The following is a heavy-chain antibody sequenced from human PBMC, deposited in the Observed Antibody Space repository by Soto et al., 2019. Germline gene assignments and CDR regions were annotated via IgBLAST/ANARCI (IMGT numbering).Heavy chain of an antibody. CDR3: AKQTSYDSSGYRYYYYGMDV. CDR1: GFTFSSYA. V-gene: IGHV3-30-3*02. Sequence: PGGSLRLSCAASGFTFSSYAMHWVRQAPGKGLEWVAVISYDGGNKYYADSVKGRFTISRDNSKNTLYLQMNSLRAEDTAVYYCAKQTSYDSSGYRYYYYGMDVWGQGTTVTVSS. J-gene: IGHJ6*02. CDR2: ISYDGGNK. D-gene: IGHD3-22*01.